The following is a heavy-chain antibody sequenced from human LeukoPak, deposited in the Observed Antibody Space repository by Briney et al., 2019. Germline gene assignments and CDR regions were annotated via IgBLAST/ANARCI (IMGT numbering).Heavy chain of an antibody. CDR2: IRSKAYGGTT. CDR1: GFTFGDYA. J-gene: IGHJ4*02. D-gene: IGHD3-3*01. V-gene: IGHV3-49*03. CDR3: TREGYYDFWSGYYVDY. Sequence: GRSLRLSXTASGFTFGDYAMSWFRQAPGKGLEWVRFIRSKAYGGTTQYAASVKGRFTISRDDSKSIAYLQMNSLKTEDTAVYYCTREGYYDFWSGYYVDYWGQGTLVTVSS.